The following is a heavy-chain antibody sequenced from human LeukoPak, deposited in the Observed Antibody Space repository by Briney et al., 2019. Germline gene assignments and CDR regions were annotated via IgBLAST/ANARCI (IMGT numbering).Heavy chain of an antibody. CDR2: INPNSGGT. Sequence: ASVKVSCKASGYTFTDYYIHWVRQAPGQGLEWMGWINPNSGGTNYAQKFQGRVTMTRDTSISTAYMELSSLRSDDTAVYYCAKVVPASDWGQGTLVTVSS. V-gene: IGHV1-2*02. CDR3: AKVVPASD. J-gene: IGHJ4*02. CDR1: GYTFTDYY. D-gene: IGHD2-2*01.